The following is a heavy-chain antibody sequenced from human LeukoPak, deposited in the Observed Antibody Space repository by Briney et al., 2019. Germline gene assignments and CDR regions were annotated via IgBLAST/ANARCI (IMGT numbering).Heavy chain of an antibody. CDR2: IIPILGIA. V-gene: IGHV1-69*04. D-gene: IGHD1-26*01. CDR1: GGTFSSYA. CDR3: ARDPLVIEWEQGYFDY. J-gene: IGHJ4*02. Sequence: SVKVSCKASGGTFSSYAISWVRQAPGQGLEWMGRIIPILGIANYAQKFQGRVTITADKSTSTAYMELSSLRSEDTAVYYCARDPLVIEWEQGYFDYWGQGTLVTVSS.